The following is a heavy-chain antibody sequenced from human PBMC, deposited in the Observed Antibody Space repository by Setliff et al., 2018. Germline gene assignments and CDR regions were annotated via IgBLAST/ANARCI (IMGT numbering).Heavy chain of an antibody. CDR2: IYYNGST. CDR1: GGSIRSSYYY. Sequence: PSETLSLTCTASGGSIRSSYYYWGWIRQPPGKGLEWIGSIYYNGSTHFSPSLKSRVTMSVDTSKNRFSLKLSSVTAADTAVYYCARGSYYDSSGYSPDFFDYWGQGTLVTVSS. D-gene: IGHD3-22*01. J-gene: IGHJ4*02. V-gene: IGHV4-39*02. CDR3: ARGSYYDSSGYSPDFFDY.